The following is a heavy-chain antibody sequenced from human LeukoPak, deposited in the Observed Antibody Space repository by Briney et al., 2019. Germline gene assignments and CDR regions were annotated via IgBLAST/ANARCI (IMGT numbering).Heavy chain of an antibody. V-gene: IGHV3-23*01. CDR1: GFTFSSYA. CDR3: ARNLYYDILTGYYSPGYFDY. Sequence: GGSLRLSCEASGFTFSSYAMSWVRQAPGKGLECVSAISGSGGSTYYADSMKGRFTISRDNSKNTLYLQMNSLRAEDTAVYYCARNLYYDILTGYYSPGYFDYWGQGTLVTVSS. J-gene: IGHJ4*02. D-gene: IGHD3-9*01. CDR2: ISGSGGST.